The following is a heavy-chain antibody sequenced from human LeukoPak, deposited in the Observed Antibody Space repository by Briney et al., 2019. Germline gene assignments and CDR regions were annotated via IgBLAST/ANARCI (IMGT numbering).Heavy chain of an antibody. CDR2: ISGSGGST. Sequence: PGGSLRLSCATSGFTFSNYVMNWVRQAPGKGLEWVSAISGSGGSTYYADSVKGRFTISRDNSKNTLYLQMNSLRAEDTAVYYCAKDSSGWHPLEFDYWGQGTLVTVSS. D-gene: IGHD6-19*01. CDR1: GFTFSNYV. CDR3: AKDSSGWHPLEFDY. V-gene: IGHV3-23*01. J-gene: IGHJ4*02.